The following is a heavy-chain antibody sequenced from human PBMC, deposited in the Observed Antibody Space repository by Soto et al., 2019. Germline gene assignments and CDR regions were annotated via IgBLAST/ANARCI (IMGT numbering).Heavy chain of an antibody. CDR3: AKDSEAYPVYNGLHL. CDR1: GFPFSSSA. J-gene: IGHJ6*02. Sequence: EVRLLESGGGLVPPGGSLRLSCVASGFPFSSSAMNWVRQAPGKGLEWVSLIAATSDAEYYAESVKGRFTSSRDNSKNTLYLQMNRLRAEDTAIYYCAKDSEAYPVYNGLHLWGQGTTVIVSS. CDR2: IAATSDAE. D-gene: IGHD1-20*01. V-gene: IGHV3-23*01.